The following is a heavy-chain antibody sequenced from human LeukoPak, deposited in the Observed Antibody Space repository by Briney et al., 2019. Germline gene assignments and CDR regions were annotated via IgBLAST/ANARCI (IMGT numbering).Heavy chain of an antibody. Sequence: PSETLSLTCTVSGGSISSSSYYWGWIRQPPGKGLEWIGSIYYSGSTYYNPSLKSRVIISVDTSKNQFSLKLSSVTAADTAVYYCARDIRNPTYYYGPSRWFDPWGQGTLVTVSS. CDR1: GGSISSSSYY. V-gene: IGHV4-39*07. CDR3: ARDIRNPTYYYGPSRWFDP. D-gene: IGHD3-10*01. J-gene: IGHJ5*02. CDR2: IYYSGST.